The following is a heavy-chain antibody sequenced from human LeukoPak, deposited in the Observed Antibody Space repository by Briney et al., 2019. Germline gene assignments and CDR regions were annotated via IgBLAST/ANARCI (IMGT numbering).Heavy chain of an antibody. CDR3: ARGNYDFWSGTTNYYFDY. V-gene: IGHV4-61*08. D-gene: IGHD3-3*01. J-gene: IGHJ4*02. Sequence: SETLSLTCTVSGGSVSSGDYYWSWIRQPPGKGLEWIGYIYYSGSTKYNPSLKSRVTISVDTSKKQFALKLSSVTAADTAVYYCARGNYDFWSGTTNYYFDYWGQGTLVTVSS. CDR2: IYYSGST. CDR1: GGSVSSGDYY.